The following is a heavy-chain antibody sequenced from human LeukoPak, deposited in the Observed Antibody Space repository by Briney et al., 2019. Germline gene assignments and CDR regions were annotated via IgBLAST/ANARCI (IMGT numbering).Heavy chain of an antibody. D-gene: IGHD6-19*01. V-gene: IGHV3-23*01. Sequence: PGGSPRLSCAVSGFTFSSYAMSWVRQAPGKGLEWVSAISAGGGSTYYADSVKGRFTISRDNSKNTLYLQMNSLRAEDTALYFCANGRSSSGALQHDYWGQGTLVTVSS. CDR1: GFTFSSYA. CDR3: ANGRSSSGALQHDY. CDR2: ISAGGGST. J-gene: IGHJ4*02.